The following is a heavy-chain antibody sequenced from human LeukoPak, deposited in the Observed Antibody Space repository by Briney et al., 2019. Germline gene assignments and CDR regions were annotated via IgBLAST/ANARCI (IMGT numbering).Heavy chain of an antibody. D-gene: IGHD3-16*02. CDR3: ARDHLRGESTGGYHFDY. CDR1: GYTVTGYY. V-gene: IGHV1-2*06. CDR2: SNPNTGGT. Sequence: GASVKVSCKASGYTVTGYYMHWVRQAPGHGLEWMGRSNPNTGGTNYAQKFQGRVTMTRDTSISPAYMELSRLRSDDTAVFYCARDHLRGESTGGYHFDYWGQGTLVTVSS. J-gene: IGHJ4*02.